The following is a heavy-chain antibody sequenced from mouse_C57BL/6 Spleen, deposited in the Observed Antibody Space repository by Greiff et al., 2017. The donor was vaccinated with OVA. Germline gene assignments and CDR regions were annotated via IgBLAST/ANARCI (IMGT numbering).Heavy chain of an antibody. Sequence: EVKLMESGGGLVKPGGSLKLSCAASGFTFSDYGMHWVRQAPEKGLEWVAYISRGSSTIYYADTVKGRFTISRDNAKNTLFLQMTSLRSEDTAMYYCARQGSTGYFDVWGTGTTVTVSS. V-gene: IGHV5-17*01. D-gene: IGHD1-1*02. J-gene: IGHJ1*03. CDR3: ARQGSTGYFDV. CDR2: ISRGSSTI. CDR1: GFTFSDYG.